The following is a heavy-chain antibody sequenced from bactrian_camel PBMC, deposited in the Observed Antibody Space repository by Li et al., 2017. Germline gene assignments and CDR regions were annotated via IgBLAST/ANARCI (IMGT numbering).Heavy chain of an antibody. CDR2: IYTGSNKT. V-gene: IGHV3S29*01. J-gene: IGHJ4*01. D-gene: IGHD1*01. Sequence: QLVESGGGSVQAGESLSLSCVASGIIFYDYCLGWVRQAPGKEREGVATIYTGSNKTYYSNSVKGRFTISRDNAKNTLTLQMSSLKTEDTGVYYCVAESVHPCCHGEACFRYWGQGTQVTVS. CDR1: GIIFYDYC. CDR3: VAESVHPCCHGEACFRY.